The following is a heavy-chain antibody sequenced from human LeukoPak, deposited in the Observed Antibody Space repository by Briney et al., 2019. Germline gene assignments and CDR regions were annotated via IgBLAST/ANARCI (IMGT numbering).Heavy chain of an antibody. V-gene: IGHV1-2*02. CDR3: ARGGPRFLEWLLPTSAFDY. D-gene: IGHD3-3*01. J-gene: IGHJ4*02. CDR2: INPNSGGT. Sequence: ASVKVSCKASGYTFTGYYMHWVRQAPEQGLEWMGWINPNSGGTNYAQKFQGRVTITRNTSISTAYMELSSLRSKDTAVYYCARGGPRFLEWLLPTSAFDYWGQGTLVTVSS. CDR1: GYTFTGYY.